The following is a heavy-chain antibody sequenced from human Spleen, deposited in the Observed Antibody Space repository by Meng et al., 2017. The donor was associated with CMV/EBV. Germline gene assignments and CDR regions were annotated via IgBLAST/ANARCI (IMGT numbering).Heavy chain of an antibody. J-gene: IGHJ4*02. V-gene: IGHV3-73*01. CDR2: IRSRANSYAT. Sequence: GGSLRLSCAASGFSFSGSAVHWVRQASGKGLEWVGRIRSRANSYATDYAASVRGRFTISRDDSRNTAYLQMNGLKTEDTAVYYCTRRPNYCDAGGYYYYFDYWGQGTLVTVSS. CDR3: TRRPNYCDAGGYYYYFDY. D-gene: IGHD3-22*01. CDR1: GFSFSGSA.